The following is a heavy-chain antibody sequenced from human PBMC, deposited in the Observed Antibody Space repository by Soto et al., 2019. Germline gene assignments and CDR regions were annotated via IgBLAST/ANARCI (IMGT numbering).Heavy chain of an antibody. D-gene: IGHD6-13*01. V-gene: IGHV4-59*02. Sequence: SETLSLTCSFSGDSVTSHYLTWIRQSPEKGLEWIGYMHYTGFSHYNPSLKSRLTISVDRSKNQFTLQLTSVTVADTAVYYCAKSLSGGRQQLEADYYYYGMDVWGQGTTVTVSS. CDR1: GDSVTSHY. J-gene: IGHJ6*02. CDR2: MHYTGFS. CDR3: AKSLSGGRQQLEADYYYYGMDV.